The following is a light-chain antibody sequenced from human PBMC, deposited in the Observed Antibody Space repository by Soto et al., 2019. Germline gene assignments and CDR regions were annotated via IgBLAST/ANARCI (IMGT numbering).Light chain of an antibody. CDR2: AAS. CDR1: ECISSGY. CDR3: QQYDSSPFT. Sequence: EIVLTQSPGNLSLSPGERATLSCRASECISSGYVAWYQQKPGKAPRLLIYAASSGATGVPDRFSGSGSGTDFALTISRLEPEDFAVYCCQQYDSSPFTFGGGTKVEI. J-gene: IGKJ4*01. V-gene: IGKV3-20*01.